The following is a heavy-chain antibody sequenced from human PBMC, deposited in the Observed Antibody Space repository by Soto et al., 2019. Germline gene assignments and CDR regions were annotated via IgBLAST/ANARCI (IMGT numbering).Heavy chain of an antibody. V-gene: IGHV3-30*18. CDR3: AKLYSSPSIAAAGTYYYGMDV. Sequence: YLRLSCAASGFTFSSYGMHWVRQAPGKGLEWVAVISYDGSNKYYADSVKGRFTISRDNSKNTLYLQMNSLRAEDTAVYYCAKLYSSPSIAAAGTYYYGMDVWGQGTTVTVSS. D-gene: IGHD6-13*01. CDR1: GFTFSSYG. CDR2: ISYDGSNK. J-gene: IGHJ6*02.